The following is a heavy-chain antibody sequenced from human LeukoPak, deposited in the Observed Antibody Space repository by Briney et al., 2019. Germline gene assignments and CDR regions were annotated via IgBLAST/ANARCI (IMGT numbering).Heavy chain of an antibody. Sequence: TGGSLRLSCVASGFTFSSFWMSWVRQAPGKGLEWVANIKQDGSAKFYVDSVKGRFTISRDNAKNSLYLQMNSLRAEDTAVYYCATSLDSSGCYWGQGTLVTVSS. V-gene: IGHV3-7*01. J-gene: IGHJ4*02. CDR3: ATSLDSSGCY. D-gene: IGHD3-22*01. CDR2: IKQDGSAK. CDR1: GFTFSSFW.